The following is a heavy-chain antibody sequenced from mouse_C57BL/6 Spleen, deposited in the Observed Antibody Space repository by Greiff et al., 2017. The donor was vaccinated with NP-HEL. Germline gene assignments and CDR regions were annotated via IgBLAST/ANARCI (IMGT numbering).Heavy chain of an antibody. D-gene: IGHD1-1*01. J-gene: IGHJ2*01. CDR2: IDPETGGT. Sequence: QVQLKQSGAELVRPGASVTLSCKASGYTFTDYEMHWVKQTPVHGLEWIGAIDPETGGTAYNQKFKGKAILTADKSSSTAYMELRSLTSEDSAVYYCTRGTTVVARFDYWGQGTTLTVSS. CDR3: TRGTTVVARFDY. CDR1: GYTFTDYE. V-gene: IGHV1-15*01.